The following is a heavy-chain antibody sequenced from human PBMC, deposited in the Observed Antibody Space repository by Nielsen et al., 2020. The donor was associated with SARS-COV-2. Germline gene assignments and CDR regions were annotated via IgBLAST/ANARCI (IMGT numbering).Heavy chain of an antibody. V-gene: IGHV3-9*01. J-gene: IGHJ4*02. D-gene: IGHD6-19*01. CDR3: ATSGQVGY. Sequence: SLKISCAASGFTFDDYGMSWVRQAPGKGLEWVSGISWHSGSIGYADTVKGRFTISRDNAKNSLYLQMNSLRAEDTALYYCATSGQVGYWGQGTLVTVSS. CDR2: ISWHSGSI. CDR1: GFTFDDYG.